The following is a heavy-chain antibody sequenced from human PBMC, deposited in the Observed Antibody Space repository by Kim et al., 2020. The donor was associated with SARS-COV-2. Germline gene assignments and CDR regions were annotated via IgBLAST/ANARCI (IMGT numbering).Heavy chain of an antibody. CDR3: AKPRITMVRGVPFDY. CDR2: ISYDGSNK. D-gene: IGHD3-10*01. J-gene: IGHJ4*01. V-gene: IGHV3-30*18. CDR1: GFTFSSYG. Sequence: GGSLRLSCAASGFTFSSYGMHWVRQAPGKGLEWVAVISYDGSNKYYADSVKGRFTISRDNSKNTLYLQMNSLRAEDTAVYYCAKPRITMVRGVPFDYWG.